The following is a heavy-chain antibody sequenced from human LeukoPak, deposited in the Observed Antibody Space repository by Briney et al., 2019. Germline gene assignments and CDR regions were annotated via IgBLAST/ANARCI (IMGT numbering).Heavy chain of an antibody. CDR2: ISWNSGSI. D-gene: IGHD3-16*02. CDR3: AKDSPLRLRLGELSLSIDY. CDR1: GFTFSSHW. Sequence: GGSLRLSCADSGFTFSSHWMHWVRQAPGKGLEWVSGISWNSGSIGYADSVKGRFTISRDNAKNSLYQQMNSLRAEDTALYYCAKDSPLRLRLGELSLSIDYWGQGTLVTVSS. V-gene: IGHV3-9*01. J-gene: IGHJ4*02.